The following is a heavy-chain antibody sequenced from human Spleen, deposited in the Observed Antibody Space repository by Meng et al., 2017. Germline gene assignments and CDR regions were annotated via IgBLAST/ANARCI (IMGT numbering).Heavy chain of an antibody. D-gene: IGHD2-15*01. J-gene: IGHJ2*01. Sequence: GESLKISCAASGFTVSSNYMSWVRQAPGKGLEWVSVIYTGDSAYHADSVKGRFTISRHNAKNTLYLQMDSLRAEDTAVYYCARDGTVGADGWYFDLWGRGTLVTVSS. CDR1: GFTVSSNY. CDR3: ARDGTVGADGWYFDL. V-gene: IGHV3-53*04. CDR2: IYTGDSA.